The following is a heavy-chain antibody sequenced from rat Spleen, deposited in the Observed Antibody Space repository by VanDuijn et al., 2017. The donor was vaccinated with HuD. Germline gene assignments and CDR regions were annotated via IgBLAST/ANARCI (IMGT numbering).Heavy chain of an antibody. CDR1: GFTFNNYY. D-gene: IGHD3-1*01. CDR2: ISTGGGRT. V-gene: IGHV5-25*01. Sequence: EVQLVESGGGLVQPGRSMKLSCAASGFTFNNYYMAWVRQAPTKGLEWVASISTGGGRTYYSDSVKGRFTISRDNAENTVYLQMNSLRSEDTATYYCATPLPPWGLGVLVTVSS. J-gene: IGHJ2*01. CDR3: ATPLPP.